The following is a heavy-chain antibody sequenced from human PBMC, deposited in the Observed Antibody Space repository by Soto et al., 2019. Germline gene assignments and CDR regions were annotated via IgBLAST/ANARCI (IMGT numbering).Heavy chain of an antibody. Sequence: PSETLSLTCTVSGGSITGYYWSWIRQPPGKGLEFIGYIYHSGATEYTPSLKSRVTISVDKSENQFSLQMRSVSAADTAMYFCAAGEASSRNLAPYYLDFWGQGTLVTVSS. V-gene: IGHV4-59*03. J-gene: IGHJ4*02. CDR1: GGSITGYY. CDR3: AAGEASSRNLAPYYLDF. CDR2: IYHSGAT. D-gene: IGHD6-13*01.